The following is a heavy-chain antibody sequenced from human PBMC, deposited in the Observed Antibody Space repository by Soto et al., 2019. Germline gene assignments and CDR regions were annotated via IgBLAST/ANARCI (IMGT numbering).Heavy chain of an antibody. D-gene: IGHD4-4*01. J-gene: IGHJ6*03. CDR1: GGSISSYY. CDR2: IYYSGST. V-gene: IGHV4-59*01. Sequence: SETLSLTCTVSGGSISSYYWSWIRQPPGKGLEWIGYIYYSGSTNYNPSLKSRVTISVDTSKNQFSLKLSSVTAADTAVYYCARDTGTVTSKDYYYYYMDVWGKGTTVTVSS. CDR3: ARDTGTVTSKDYYYYYMDV.